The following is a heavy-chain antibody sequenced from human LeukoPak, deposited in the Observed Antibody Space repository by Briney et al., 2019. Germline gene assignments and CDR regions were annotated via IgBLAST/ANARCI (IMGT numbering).Heavy chain of an antibody. Sequence: GGSLRLSCAASGFTFSSYGMSWVRQAPGKGLEWVSAISGSGGSTYYADSVKGRFTISRDNSKNTLYLQMNSLRAEDTAVYYCTRAREGDIWDKDVFDIWGQGTMVTVSS. CDR1: GFTFSSYG. V-gene: IGHV3-23*01. J-gene: IGHJ3*02. CDR2: ISGSGGST. CDR3: TRAREGDIWDKDVFDI. D-gene: IGHD1-26*01.